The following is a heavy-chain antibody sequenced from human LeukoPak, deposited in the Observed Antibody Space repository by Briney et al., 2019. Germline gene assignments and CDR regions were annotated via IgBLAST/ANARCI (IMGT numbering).Heavy chain of an antibody. J-gene: IGHJ4*02. CDR1: GGSFSGYY. CDR2: IYYSGST. D-gene: IGHD3-16*02. CDR3: ASWTDYVWGSYRG. V-gene: IGHV4-39*01. Sequence: SETLSLTCAVYGGSFSGYYWGWIRQPPGKGLEWIGSIYYSGSTYYNPSLKSRVTISVDTSKNQFSLKLSSVTAADTAVYYCASWTDYVWGSYRGWGQGTLVTVSS.